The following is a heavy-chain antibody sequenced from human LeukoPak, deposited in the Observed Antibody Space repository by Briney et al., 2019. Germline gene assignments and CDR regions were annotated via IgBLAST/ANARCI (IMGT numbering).Heavy chain of an antibody. J-gene: IGHJ4*02. Sequence: PGGSLRLSCAASGFTFSSYAMSWVRQAPGKGLEWVSATSGSGGSTYYADSVKGRFTISRDNSKNTLYLQMNSLRAEDTAVYYCASQYSSGWYRLWGQGTLVTVSS. D-gene: IGHD6-19*01. CDR1: GFTFSSYA. CDR3: ASQYSSGWYRL. CDR2: TSGSGGST. V-gene: IGHV3-23*01.